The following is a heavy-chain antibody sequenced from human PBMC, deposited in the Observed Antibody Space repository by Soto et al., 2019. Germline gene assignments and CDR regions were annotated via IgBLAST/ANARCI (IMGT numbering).Heavy chain of an antibody. J-gene: IGHJ3*02. CDR1: GGTFSSYA. D-gene: IGHD3-22*01. Sequence: QVQLVQSGAEVKKPGSSVKVFCKASGGTFSSYAISWVRQAPGQGLEWMGGIIPIFGTANYAQKFQGRVTITADESTSTAYMELSSLRSEDTAVYYCARVTYYYDSSGYWDAFDIWGQGTMVTVSS. CDR2: IIPIFGTA. CDR3: ARVTYYYDSSGYWDAFDI. V-gene: IGHV1-69*12.